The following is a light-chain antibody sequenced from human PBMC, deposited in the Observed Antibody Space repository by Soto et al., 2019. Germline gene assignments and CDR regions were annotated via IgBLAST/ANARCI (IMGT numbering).Light chain of an antibody. V-gene: IGKV3-20*01. CDR3: QQYGSSPRT. J-gene: IGKJ2*01. Sequence: EIVLTQSPGTLSLSPGERATLSCRASQSVRSNHLAWYQQKPGQAPRLLIYDASGRATGIPDRFSGSGSGTHFTHTISRLEPEDFAVYYCQQYGSSPRTCGRGTKLEI. CDR2: DAS. CDR1: QSVRSNH.